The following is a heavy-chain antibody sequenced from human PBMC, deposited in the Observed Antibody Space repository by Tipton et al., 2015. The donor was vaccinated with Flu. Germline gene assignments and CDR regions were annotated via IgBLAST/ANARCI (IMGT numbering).Heavy chain of an antibody. J-gene: IGHJ4*02. D-gene: IGHD6-13*01. Sequence: TLSLTCTVSGGSIISGSHYWSWIRQPAGKGLEWIGRIYTSGRTDYNPSLKSRITTSVDTSNNLFSLNLRSVSAADTAVYYCARAGGSDSWYVYWGQGTLVTVSS. CDR1: GGSIISGSHY. V-gene: IGHV4-61*02. CDR3: ARAGGSDSWYVY. CDR2: IYTSGRT.